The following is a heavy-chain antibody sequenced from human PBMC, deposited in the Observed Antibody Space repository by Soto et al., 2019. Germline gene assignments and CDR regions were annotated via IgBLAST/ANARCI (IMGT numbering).Heavy chain of an antibody. CDR3: ARGYYGSGSYPLDS. Sequence: EVQLLESGGGLVQPGGSLRLSCAASGFTFSSYATSWVRQAPGKGLEWVSAISGSGGSTYYADSVKGRFTISRDNSKNALYLQMNTQTAEDTAVYYCARGYYGSGSYPLDSWGQGTLVTVSS. CDR2: ISGSGGST. V-gene: IGHV3-23*01. CDR1: GFTFSSYA. D-gene: IGHD3-10*01. J-gene: IGHJ1*01.